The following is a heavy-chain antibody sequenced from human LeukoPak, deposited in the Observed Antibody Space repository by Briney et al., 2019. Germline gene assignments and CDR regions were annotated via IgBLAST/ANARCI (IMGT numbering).Heavy chain of an antibody. Sequence: ASVKVSCKASGYTFTGYYMHWVRQAPGQGLEWMGWINPNSGGTNYAQKFQGRVTMTRDTSISTAYMELSRLRSDDTAVYYCARCPFWSGLRRTPNWFDPWGQGTLVTVSS. CDR1: GYTFTGYY. CDR3: ARCPFWSGLRRTPNWFDP. CDR2: INPNSGGT. J-gene: IGHJ5*02. D-gene: IGHD3-3*01. V-gene: IGHV1-2*02.